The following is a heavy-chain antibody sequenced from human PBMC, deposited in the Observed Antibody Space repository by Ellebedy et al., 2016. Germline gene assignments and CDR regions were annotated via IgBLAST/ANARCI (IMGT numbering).Heavy chain of an antibody. CDR3: ARIVVVPAAIRNDAFDI. V-gene: IGHV3-21*01. CDR1: GFTFSSYS. J-gene: IGHJ3*02. Sequence: GESLKISXAASGFTFSSYSMNWVRQAPGKGLEWVSSISSSSSYIYYADSVKGRFTISRDNSKNTLYLQMNSLRAEDTAVYYCARIVVVPAAIRNDAFDIWGQGTMVTVSS. D-gene: IGHD2-2*02. CDR2: ISSSSSYI.